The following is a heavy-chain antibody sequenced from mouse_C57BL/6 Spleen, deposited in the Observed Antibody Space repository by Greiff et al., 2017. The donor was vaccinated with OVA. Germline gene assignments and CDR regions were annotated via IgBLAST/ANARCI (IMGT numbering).Heavy chain of an antibody. CDR1: GYTFTDYY. J-gene: IGHJ1*03. V-gene: IGHV1-26*01. D-gene: IGHD2-14*01. CDR2: INPNNGGT. CDR3: ARRVPTYWYFDV. Sequence: EVQLQQSGPKLVKPGASVKISCKASGYTFTDYYMNWVKQSHGKSLEWIGDINPNNGGTSYNQKFKGKATLTVDKSSSTAYMELRSLTSEDAAVYYCARRVPTYWYFDVWGTGTTVTVSS.